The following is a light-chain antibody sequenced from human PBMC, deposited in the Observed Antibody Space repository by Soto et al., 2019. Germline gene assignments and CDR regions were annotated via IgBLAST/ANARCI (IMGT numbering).Light chain of an antibody. J-gene: IGLJ2*01. CDR3: AAWDDIVSGQGVV. CDR2: SDN. V-gene: IGLV1-44*01. CDR1: SSNIGSNT. Sequence: QSVLTQAPSASGTPGQRVTISCSGSSSNIGSNTVNWYQHLPGTAPKLLIYSDNQRPSGVPDRFSGSKSGTSASLAISGPQSEDEADYYCAAWDDIVSGQGVVFGGGTKLTVL.